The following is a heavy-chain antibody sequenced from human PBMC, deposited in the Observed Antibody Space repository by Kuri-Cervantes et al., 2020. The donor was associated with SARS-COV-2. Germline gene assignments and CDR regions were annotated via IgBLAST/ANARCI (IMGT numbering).Heavy chain of an antibody. D-gene: IGHD4-17*01. CDR3: ARANGDYQIEIDYYYYYMDV. CDR1: GGSISSGGYY. J-gene: IGHJ6*03. CDR2: IYHSGST. Sequence: SETLSLTCTVSGGSISSGGYYWSWIRQPPGKGLERIGYIYHSGSTYYNPSLKSRVTISVDRSKNQFSLKLSSVTAADTAVYYCARANGDYQIEIDYYYYYMDVWGKGTTVTVSS. V-gene: IGHV4-30-2*01.